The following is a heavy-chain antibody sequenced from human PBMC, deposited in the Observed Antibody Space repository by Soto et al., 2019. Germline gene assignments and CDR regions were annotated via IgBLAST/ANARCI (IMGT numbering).Heavy chain of an antibody. V-gene: IGHV1-69*06. D-gene: IGHD1-7*01. J-gene: IGHJ4*02. CDR1: GGTFSNYV. Sequence: SVKVSCKASGGTFSNYVVNWVRQAPGQGLEWMGRIIPISGAANYAQKFQGRVTITADKSTSTSYMELSSLRSEDTAVYYCARDMTRTVVPYFDFWGQGTLVTAPQ. CDR3: ARDMTRTVVPYFDF. CDR2: IIPISGAA.